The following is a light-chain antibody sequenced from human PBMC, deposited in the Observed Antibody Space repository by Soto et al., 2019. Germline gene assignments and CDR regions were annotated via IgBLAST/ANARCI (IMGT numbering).Light chain of an antibody. CDR1: QTVLHGSNY. CDR3: QQYYTTPVT. CDR2: WAS. V-gene: IGKV4-1*01. J-gene: IGKJ1*01. Sequence: DIVMTQSPDSLSVSLGERATINCKSSQTVLHGSNYLAWYQQRAGQPPKLLIYWASTRESGVPDRFSGSGSGTDFTLPISSLQAEDVAVYSCQQYYTTPVTFGQGTKVEI.